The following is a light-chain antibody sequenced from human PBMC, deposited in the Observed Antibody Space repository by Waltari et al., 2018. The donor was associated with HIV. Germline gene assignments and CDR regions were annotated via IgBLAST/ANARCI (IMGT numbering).Light chain of an antibody. CDR1: SSDVGGYNY. CDR2: DVT. V-gene: IGLV2-11*01. Sequence: QSAPTQPRSVSGSPGQSVTISCTGPSSDVGGYNYVSWYQHHPGKAPKFMIYDVTKRPSGVPDRFSGSKSGNTASLTISGLQAEDEADYYCCSYAGRYTYVFGTGTKVTVL. J-gene: IGLJ1*01. CDR3: CSYAGRYTYV.